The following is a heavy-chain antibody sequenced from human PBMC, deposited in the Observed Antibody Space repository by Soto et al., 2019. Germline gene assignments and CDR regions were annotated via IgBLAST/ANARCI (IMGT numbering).Heavy chain of an antibody. Sequence: SETLSLTCTVSGGSISSGGYYWSWIRQHPGKGLEWIGYIYYSGSTYYNPSLKSRVTISVDTSKNQFSLKLSSVAAADTAVYYCARDQNNNWFDPWGQGTLVTVSS. CDR3: ARDQNNNWFDP. CDR1: GGSISSGGYY. V-gene: IGHV4-31*03. J-gene: IGHJ5*02. CDR2: IYYSGST.